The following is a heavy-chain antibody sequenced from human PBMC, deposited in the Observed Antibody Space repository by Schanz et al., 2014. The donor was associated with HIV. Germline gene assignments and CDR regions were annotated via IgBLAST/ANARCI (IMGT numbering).Heavy chain of an antibody. CDR3: AREGGQYKHYGMDV. J-gene: IGHJ6*02. CDR2: IIPIFGTA. CDR1: GGTFTNYA. D-gene: IGHD1-20*01. Sequence: QVQLVQSGAEVKKPGSSVKVSCKASGGTFTNYAISWVRQAPGQGLQWMGGIIPIFGTANYAQKFQGRVTMTRDTSTSTVYMELSSLRSEDTAVYYCAREGGQYKHYGMDVWGQGTTVTVSS. V-gene: IGHV1-69*06.